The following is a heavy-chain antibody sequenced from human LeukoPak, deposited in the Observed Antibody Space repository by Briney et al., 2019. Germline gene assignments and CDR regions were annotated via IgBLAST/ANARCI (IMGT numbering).Heavy chain of an antibody. D-gene: IGHD6-13*01. V-gene: IGHV4-34*01. Sequence: SETLSLTCAVYGGSFSGYYWSWIRQPPGKGLEWIGEINHSGSTNYNPSLKSRVTISVDTSKNQFSLKLSSVTAVDTAVYYCARVSQQLPFDYWGQGTLVTVSS. CDR2: INHSGST. CDR1: GGSFSGYY. CDR3: ARVSQQLPFDY. J-gene: IGHJ4*02.